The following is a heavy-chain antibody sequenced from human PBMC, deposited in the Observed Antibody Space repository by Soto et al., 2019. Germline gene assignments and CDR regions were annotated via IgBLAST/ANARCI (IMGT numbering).Heavy chain of an antibody. J-gene: IGHJ6*02. D-gene: IGHD2-21*02. CDR3: ARESIAGIVVVTAIPYYYGMDV. V-gene: IGHV1-46*01. Sequence: ASVKVSCKASGFSFSDYFMHWVRQAPGQGLEWMGIINPSGDSRNYAQKFQGRVTITRDTSTSTVYMDLSSLRYEDTAVYYCARESIAGIVVVTAIPYYYGMDVWGQGTTVTVSS. CDR1: GFSFSDYF. CDR2: INPSGDSR.